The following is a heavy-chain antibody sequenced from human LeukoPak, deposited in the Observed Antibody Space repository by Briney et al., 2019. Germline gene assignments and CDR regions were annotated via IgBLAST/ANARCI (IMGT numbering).Heavy chain of an antibody. D-gene: IGHD3-22*01. CDR1: GYTFTGYY. Sequence: GASVKVSCKASGYTFTGYYMHWVRQAPGQGLEWMGWINPNSGGTNYAQKFQGRVTMTRDTSISTAYMELSRLRSDDPAVYYCATPGYYFDGSGYYPLTYWGQGTLVTVSS. CDR2: INPNSGGT. CDR3: ATPGYYFDGSGYYPLTY. V-gene: IGHV1-2*02. J-gene: IGHJ4*02.